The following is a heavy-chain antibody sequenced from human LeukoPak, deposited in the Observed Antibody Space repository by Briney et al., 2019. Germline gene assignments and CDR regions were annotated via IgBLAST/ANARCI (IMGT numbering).Heavy chain of an antibody. Sequence: GGSLRLSCAASGFTFSSYGMHWVRQAPGKGLEWVAFIRYDGSNKHYADSVKGRFTICRDNSKNTLYLQMNSLRAEDTAVYYCAKTVVKVGPFDYWGQGTLVTVSS. D-gene: IGHD2/OR15-2a*01. CDR1: GFTFSSYG. CDR3: AKTVVKVGPFDY. CDR2: IRYDGSNK. J-gene: IGHJ4*02. V-gene: IGHV3-30*02.